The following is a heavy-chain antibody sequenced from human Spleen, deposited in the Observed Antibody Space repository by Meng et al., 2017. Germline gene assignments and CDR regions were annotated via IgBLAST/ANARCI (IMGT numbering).Heavy chain of an antibody. CDR1: GGSINYYY. CDR3: ARGGGSYYPSQT. J-gene: IGHJ5*02. Sequence: QVHMKESGPGLVQPSDTLSLTCTSSGGSINYYYWSWIRQPPGKGLEWIGYIYYSGSTNHNPSLNRRVTISIDTSKNQFFLNLTSVTAADSGVYYCARGGGSYYPSQTWGQGTLVTVSS. V-gene: IGHV4-59*01. D-gene: IGHD1-26*01. CDR2: IYYSGST.